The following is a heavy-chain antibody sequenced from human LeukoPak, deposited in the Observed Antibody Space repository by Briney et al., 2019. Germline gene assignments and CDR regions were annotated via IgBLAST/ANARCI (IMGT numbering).Heavy chain of an antibody. CDR3: ARDLQYSSSWYYGYYYYGMDV. CDR1: GYTFTSYG. V-gene: IGHV1-18*01. CDR2: ISAYNGNT. D-gene: IGHD6-13*01. J-gene: IGHJ6*02. Sequence: EASVKVSCKASGYTFTSYGISWVRQAPGQGLEWMGWISAYNGNTNYAQKLQGRVTMTTDRSTRTAYMELRSLRSDDTAVYYCARDLQYSSSWYYGYYYYGMDVWRQATTVTVSS.